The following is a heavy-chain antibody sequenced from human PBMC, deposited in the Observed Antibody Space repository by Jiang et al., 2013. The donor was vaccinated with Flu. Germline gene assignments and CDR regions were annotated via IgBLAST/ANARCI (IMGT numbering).Heavy chain of an antibody. V-gene: IGHV4-39*01. Sequence: LLKPSETLSLTCTVSGGSISSRSYYWGWIRQPPGKGLEWIGNIYYSGSTYYNPSLKSRVTISVDTSKNQFSLKLSSVTAADTAVYYCARSGYCSSTSCYFVVATTIFEYWGQGTLVTVSS. J-gene: IGHJ4*02. CDR3: ARSGYCSSTSCYFVVATTIFEY. D-gene: IGHD2-2*01. CDR1: GGSISSRSYY. CDR2: IYYSGST.